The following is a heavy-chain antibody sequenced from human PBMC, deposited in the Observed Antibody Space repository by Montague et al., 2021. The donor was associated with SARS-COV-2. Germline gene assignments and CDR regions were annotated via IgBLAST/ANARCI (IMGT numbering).Heavy chain of an antibody. CDR1: GYSISSSNW. CDR3: ARTGWYRCHGTTSNWFDH. Sequence: SETLSLTCAVSGYSISSSNWWGWIRQPPGKGLEWIGYIYYSGSTYYNPSLKSRVTMSVDTSKNQFSLKLSSVTAVDTAVYYCARTGWYRCHGTTSNWFDHWGQGTLVTVSS. CDR2: IYYSGST. J-gene: IGHJ5*02. D-gene: IGHD1-7*01. V-gene: IGHV4-28*01.